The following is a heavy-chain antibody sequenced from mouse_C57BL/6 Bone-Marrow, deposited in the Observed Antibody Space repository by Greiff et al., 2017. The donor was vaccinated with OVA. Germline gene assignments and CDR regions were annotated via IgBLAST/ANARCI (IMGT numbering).Heavy chain of an antibody. D-gene: IGHD2-3*01. CDR3: ARDYDGYYGFAY. Sequence: EVQLVESGGGLVKPGGSLKLSCAASGFTFSSYAMSWVRQTPEKRLEWVATISDGGSYTYYPDNVKGRFTISRDNAKNNLYLQMSHLKSEDTAMYYCARDYDGYYGFAYWGQGTLVTVSA. J-gene: IGHJ3*01. CDR1: GFTFSSYA. CDR2: ISDGGSYT. V-gene: IGHV5-4*01.